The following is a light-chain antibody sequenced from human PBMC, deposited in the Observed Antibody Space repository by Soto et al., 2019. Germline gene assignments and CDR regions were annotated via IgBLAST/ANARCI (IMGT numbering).Light chain of an antibody. J-gene: IGKJ2*01. CDR3: QQYAISPTT. CDR1: QSLSSTY. Sequence: DIVLTQSPGTLSLSPGERTSLSCRASQSLSSTYLAWYQQKPGQAPRLLIFGASSRATGVPDRFSGSGSGTDFTLTISRLAPEDFAVYYCQQYAISPTTFGQGTKLEIK. V-gene: IGKV3-20*01. CDR2: GAS.